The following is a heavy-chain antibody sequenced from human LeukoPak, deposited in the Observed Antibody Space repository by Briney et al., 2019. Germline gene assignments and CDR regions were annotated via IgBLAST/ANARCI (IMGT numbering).Heavy chain of an antibody. D-gene: IGHD2-15*01. Sequence: PGGSLRLSCAASGFTFSDYYMSWIRQAPGKGPEWVSHISDKGGITYADSVNGRFTISRDNAKNSLYLRMTSLRAEDTAVYYCARSGGAYKPFDLWGQGTLVTVSS. CDR1: GFTFSDYY. CDR2: ISDKGGIT. J-gene: IGHJ4*02. CDR3: ARSGGAYKPFDL. V-gene: IGHV3-11*04.